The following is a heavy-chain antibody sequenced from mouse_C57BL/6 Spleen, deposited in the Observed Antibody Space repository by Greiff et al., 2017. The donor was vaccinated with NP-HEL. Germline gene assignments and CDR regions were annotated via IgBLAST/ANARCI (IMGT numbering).Heavy chain of an antibody. CDR1: GYAFSSYW. CDR3: AREDGFPYWYFDV. D-gene: IGHD2-3*01. Sequence: QVQLQQSGAELVKPGASVKIPCKASGYAFSSYWMNWVKQRPGKGLEWIGQIYPGDGDTNYNGKFKGKATLTADKSSSTAYMQLSSLTSEDSAVYFCAREDGFPYWYFDVWGTGTTVTVSS. J-gene: IGHJ1*03. CDR2: IYPGDGDT. V-gene: IGHV1-80*01.